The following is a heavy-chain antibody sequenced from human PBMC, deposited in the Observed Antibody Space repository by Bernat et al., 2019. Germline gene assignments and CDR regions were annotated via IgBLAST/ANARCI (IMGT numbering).Heavy chain of an antibody. J-gene: IGHJ4*02. D-gene: IGHD2-15*01. CDR1: GYTFTSYG. CDR2: IRADNGNS. V-gene: IGHV1-18*01. CDR3: ARDCSGGSCYPDQYYFDY. Sequence: QVQLVQSGAEVKKPGASVKVSCKASGYTFTSYGISWVRQAPGQGLEWMGWIRADNGNSNYAQKLQGRVPMTTDTSTSTAYMELRSLRSDDTAVYYCARDCSGGSCYPDQYYFDYWGQGTLVTVSS.